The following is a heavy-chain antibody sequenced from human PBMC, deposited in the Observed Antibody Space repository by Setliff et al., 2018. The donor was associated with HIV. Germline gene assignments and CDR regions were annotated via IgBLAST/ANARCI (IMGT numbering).Heavy chain of an antibody. CDR1: DDSISSNY. J-gene: IGHJ5*02. CDR3: ARDRSSGWSSDWFDT. Sequence: SETLSLTCTVSDDSISSNYWSWIRQSAGKGLEWVGRIYTGESTYYNPSLKSRVTISVDTSKNQFSLKMSSVTAADTAVYFCARDRSSGWSSDWFDTWGQGILVTVSS. V-gene: IGHV4-4*07. D-gene: IGHD6-19*01. CDR2: IYTGEST.